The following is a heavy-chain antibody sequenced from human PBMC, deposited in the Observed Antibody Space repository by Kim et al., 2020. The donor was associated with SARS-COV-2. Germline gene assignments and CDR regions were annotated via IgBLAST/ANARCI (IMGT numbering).Heavy chain of an antibody. Sequence: YAGAVKGQFTISRDNSKNTLFLQLNSRGAEDTALYYCAKCHSGWGNGAFDIWGLGTMVTVSS. D-gene: IGHD3-10*01. V-gene: IGHV3-23*01. CDR3: AKCHSGWGNGAFDI. J-gene: IGHJ3*02.